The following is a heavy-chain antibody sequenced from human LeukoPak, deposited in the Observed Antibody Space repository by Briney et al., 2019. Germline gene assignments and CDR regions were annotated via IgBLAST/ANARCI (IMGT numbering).Heavy chain of an antibody. D-gene: IGHD2-15*01. Sequence: PGRSLRLSCAASGFTFSSYAMHWVRQAPGKGLEWVAVISYDGSNKYYADSVKGRFTISRDNSKNTLYLQMNSLRAEDTAVYYCARAYCSGGSRYSSATDADPRHDYWGQGTLVTLSP. J-gene: IGHJ4*02. V-gene: IGHV3-30-3*01. CDR1: GFTFSSYA. CDR3: ARAYCSGGSRYSSATDADPRHDY. CDR2: ISYDGSNK.